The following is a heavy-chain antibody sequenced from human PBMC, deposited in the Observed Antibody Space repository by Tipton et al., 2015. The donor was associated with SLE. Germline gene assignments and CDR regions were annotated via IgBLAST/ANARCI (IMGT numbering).Heavy chain of an antibody. CDR2: IYYSGST. D-gene: IGHD1-26*01. CDR3: ARDFKGIVADYFDY. V-gene: IGHV4-59*01. J-gene: IGHJ4*02. CDR1: GGSISNYY. Sequence: TLSLTCTVSGGSISNYYWSWIRQPPGKGLEWIGYIYYSGSTNYNPSLKSRVTISVDTSKNQFSLKLSSVTAADTAVYYCARDFKGIVADYFDYWGQGTLVTVSS.